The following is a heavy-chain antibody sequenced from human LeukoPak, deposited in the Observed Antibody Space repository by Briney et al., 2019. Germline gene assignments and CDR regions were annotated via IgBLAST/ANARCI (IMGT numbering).Heavy chain of an antibody. Sequence: ASVTVSCKASGYTFTGYYMHWVRQAPGQGPEWMGWINPNSGATNYAQKFQGRVTMTRDTSISTAYMELSRLRSDDTAVYYCAPTGGGRPYYFDYWGQGTLVTVSS. V-gene: IGHV1-2*02. CDR3: APTGGGRPYYFDY. J-gene: IGHJ4*02. D-gene: IGHD3-16*01. CDR1: GYTFTGYY. CDR2: INPNSGAT.